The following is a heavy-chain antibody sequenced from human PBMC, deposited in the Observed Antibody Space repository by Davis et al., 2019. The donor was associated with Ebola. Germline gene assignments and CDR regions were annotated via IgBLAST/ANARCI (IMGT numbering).Heavy chain of an antibody. CDR2: IIPIFGTA. V-gene: IGHV1-69*05. CDR3: ARGSRNGWYFVFDY. J-gene: IGHJ4*02. Sequence: SVKVSCKASGGTFSSYAISWVRQAPGQGLEWMGGIIPIFGTANYAQKLQGRVTMTTDTSTSTAYMELRSLRSDDTAVYYCARGSRNGWYFVFDYWGQGSLVTVSS. D-gene: IGHD6-19*01. CDR1: GGTFSSYA.